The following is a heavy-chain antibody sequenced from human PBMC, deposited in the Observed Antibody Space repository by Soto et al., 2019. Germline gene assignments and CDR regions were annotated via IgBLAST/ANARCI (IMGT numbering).Heavy chain of an antibody. Sequence: GGSLRLSCAASQFPFGSYAMTWVRQAPGKGLEWVSTISGSGGSTYYADSMKGRFSISRDNSKSTLYLQMDSLRAEDTAVYYMGKKKWGTAAAEKRNYFAF. CDR3: GKKKWGTAAAEKRNYFAF. CDR2: ISGSGGST. J-gene: IGHJ3*01. CDR1: QFPFGSYA. D-gene: IGHD6-13*01. V-gene: IGHV3-23*01.